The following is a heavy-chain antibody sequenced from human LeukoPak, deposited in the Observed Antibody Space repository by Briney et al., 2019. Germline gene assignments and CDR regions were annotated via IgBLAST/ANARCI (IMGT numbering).Heavy chain of an antibody. D-gene: IGHD2-2*01. CDR1: GGSISSSNW. Sequence: PSETLALTCAVSGGSISSSNWWSWVRQPPGKGLEWIGEIYHSGSTNYNPSLQSRVTISVDKSKNQFSLKLSSVTGADTAVYSCASDLLGLPGAFDIWGQGTMVTVSS. V-gene: IGHV4-4*02. CDR2: IYHSGST. CDR3: ASDLLGLPGAFDI. J-gene: IGHJ3*02.